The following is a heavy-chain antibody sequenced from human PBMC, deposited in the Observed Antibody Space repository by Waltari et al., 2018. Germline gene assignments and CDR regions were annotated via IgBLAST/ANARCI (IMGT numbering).Heavy chain of an antibody. CDR3: ARFTQVAGSSLLDY. CDR1: GDSSTSSLDY. J-gene: IGHJ4*02. CDR2: INYSGTT. V-gene: IGHV4-39*01. D-gene: IGHD6-19*01. Sequence: QLLLQESGPGLVKPSETLSLTCTVSGDSSTSSLDYCGWIRQPPGKRFEWIGIINYSGTTDYNPSRRSQVTMSVDMSKNQFSLKLTSVTAADTAVYYCARFTQVAGSSLLDYWGQGTLVTVSS.